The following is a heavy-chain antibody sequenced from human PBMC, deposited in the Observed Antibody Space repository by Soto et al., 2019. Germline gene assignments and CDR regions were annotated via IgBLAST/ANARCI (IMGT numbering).Heavy chain of an antibody. CDR3: ARGILTGTTDYYYYGMDV. CDR2: INHSGST. D-gene: IGHD1-7*01. Sequence: PSETLSLTCAVYVGSFSGYYWSWIRQPPGKGLEWIGEINHSGSTNYNPSLKSRVTISVDTSKNQFSLKLSSVTAADTAVYYCARGILTGTTDYYYYGMDVWGQGTTVTVSS. J-gene: IGHJ6*02. CDR1: VGSFSGYY. V-gene: IGHV4-34*01.